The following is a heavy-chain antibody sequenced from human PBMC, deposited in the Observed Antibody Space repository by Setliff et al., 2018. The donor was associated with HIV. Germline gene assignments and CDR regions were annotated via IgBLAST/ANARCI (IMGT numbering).Heavy chain of an antibody. V-gene: IGHV4-31*03. CDR1: GGSISSGGYY. J-gene: IGHJ4*02. CDR2: IHYSGNT. D-gene: IGHD3-3*01. CDR3: ARGGLGVVTSFDS. Sequence: PSETLSLTCTVSGGSISSGGYYWSWIRQHPGKGLEWIGYIHYSGNTYNNPSLNSRISISVDMSKNKFSLKLSPLTAADTAVYYCARGGLGVVTSFDSWGPGTLVTVSS.